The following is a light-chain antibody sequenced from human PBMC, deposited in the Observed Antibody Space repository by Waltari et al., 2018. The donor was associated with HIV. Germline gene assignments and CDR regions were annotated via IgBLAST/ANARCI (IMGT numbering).Light chain of an antibody. Sequence: QSVLTQPPSTSGTPGQRVTLSCSGGPSHILRNTVSWFQQLPGKAPKVLIYGKNQRPSGVPDRFSGSKSGTSASLAIGGLQSEDEADYYCASWDDSLNGPVFGGGTTLTVL. V-gene: IGLV1-44*01. CDR1: PSHILRNT. CDR3: ASWDDSLNGPV. J-gene: IGLJ2*01. CDR2: GKN.